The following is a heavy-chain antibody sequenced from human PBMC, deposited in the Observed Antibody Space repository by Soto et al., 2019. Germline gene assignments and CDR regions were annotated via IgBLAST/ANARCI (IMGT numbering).Heavy chain of an antibody. J-gene: IGHJ3*02. CDR1: GFTFRSYV. CDR2: IGTSGGRT. Sequence: EVQLLESGGGLVQPGGSLRLSCEASGFTFRSYVMTWVRQASGKGLEWLSGIGTSGGRTYYADSVKGRFTISRDNSKNTLYLQMNSLRAEDTAVYYCAKDYVGTVPDAFDIWGQGTMVTVSS. CDR3: AKDYVGTVPDAFDI. D-gene: IGHD4-17*01. V-gene: IGHV3-23*01.